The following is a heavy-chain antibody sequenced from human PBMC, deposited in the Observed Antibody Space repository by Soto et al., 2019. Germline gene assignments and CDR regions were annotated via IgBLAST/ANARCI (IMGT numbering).Heavy chain of an antibody. J-gene: IGHJ5*02. CDR3: ARDLSRSSSIAARLGYDWFDP. Sequence: ASVKVSCKASGYTFTGYYMHWVRQAPGQGLEWMGWINPNSGGTNYAQKFQGRVTMTRDTSISTAYMELSRLRSDDTAVYYCARDLSRSSSIAARLGYDWFDPWGQGTLVTVSS. CDR1: GYTFTGYY. CDR2: INPNSGGT. V-gene: IGHV1-2*02. D-gene: IGHD6-6*01.